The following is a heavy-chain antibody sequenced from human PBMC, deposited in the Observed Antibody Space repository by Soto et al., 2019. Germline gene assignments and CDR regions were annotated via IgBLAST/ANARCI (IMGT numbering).Heavy chain of an antibody. J-gene: IGHJ5*02. V-gene: IGHV3-11*01. CDR2: ISDTGRTI. CDR1: GVYFRGSY. Sequence: RGSLRLSCVGSGVYFRGSYMNWIRQAPGKGLEWISYISDTGRTIHYADSVKGRFVISRDNSRDSLYLQMNDLRADDTAIYYCAGFKEGKIVGLRWLDPWGQGTRVTVSS. CDR3: AGFKEGKIVGLRWLDP. D-gene: IGHD3-16*02.